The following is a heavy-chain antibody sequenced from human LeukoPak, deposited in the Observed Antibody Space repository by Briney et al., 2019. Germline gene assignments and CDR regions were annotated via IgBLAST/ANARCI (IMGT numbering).Heavy chain of an antibody. CDR1: GFTFSSYG. V-gene: IGHV3-30*02. CDR2: IRHDGSNK. CDR3: ARDHHGSGSYFEY. Sequence: GGSLRLSCAASGFTFSSYGIHWVRQAPGKGLEWVAFIRHDGSNKYFADSVKGRFTISRDNSKNTLYLQMNSLRVDDTAVYYCARDHHGSGSYFEYWDQGILVTVSS. J-gene: IGHJ4*02. D-gene: IGHD3-10*01.